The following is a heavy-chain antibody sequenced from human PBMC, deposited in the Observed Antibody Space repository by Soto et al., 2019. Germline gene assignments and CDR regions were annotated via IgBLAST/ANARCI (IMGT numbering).Heavy chain of an antibody. J-gene: IGHJ4*02. D-gene: IGHD6-13*01. CDR3: ARDQIAAAGIIYYFDY. CDR1: GFTFSSYA. V-gene: IGHV3-30-3*01. CDR2: ISYDGSNK. Sequence: GGSLRLSCAASGFTFSSYAMHWVRQAPGKGLEWVAVISYDGSNKYYADSVKGRFTISRDNSKNTLYLQMNSLRAEDTAVYYCARDQIAAAGIIYYFDYWGQGTLVTGSS.